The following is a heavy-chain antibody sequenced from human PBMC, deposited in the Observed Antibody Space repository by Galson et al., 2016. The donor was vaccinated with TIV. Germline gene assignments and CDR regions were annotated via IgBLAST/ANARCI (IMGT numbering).Heavy chain of an antibody. D-gene: IGHD2-21*01. CDR2: IHSDGST. CDR1: RLTVSDNY. V-gene: IGHV3-66*02. CDR3: ARERRHCGNECYLYYYFGMDF. J-gene: IGHJ6*02. Sequence: SLRLSCAASRLTVSDNYMTWVRQAPGKGLEWVSLIHSDGSTTYAESVKGRFTISRDRSKNTVYLQMNNLRAEDTAVYYCARERRHCGNECYLYYYFGMDFWGLGTTVTVS.